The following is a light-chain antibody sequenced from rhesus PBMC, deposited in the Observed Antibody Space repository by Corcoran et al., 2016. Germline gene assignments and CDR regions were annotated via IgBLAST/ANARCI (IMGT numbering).Light chain of an antibody. CDR3: VQAIAFPLT. V-gene: IGKV2-72*01. CDR1: QSLLHSNGNTY. J-gene: IGKJ4*01. CDR2: GGS. Sequence: DIVMTQTPLSLPITPGEPASISCRSSQSLLHSNGNTYLHWYLQKPGQSPQLLTYGGSNRASGVPDRVSGSGSGTDFTLKISKVEAEDVGVYYCVQAIAFPLTFGGGTKVEIK.